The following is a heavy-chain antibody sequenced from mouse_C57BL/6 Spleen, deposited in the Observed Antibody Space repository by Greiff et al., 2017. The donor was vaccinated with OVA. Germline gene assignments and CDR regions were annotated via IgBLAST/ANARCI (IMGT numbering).Heavy chain of an antibody. CDR3: ARDPYWYFDV. V-gene: IGHV3-6*01. J-gene: IGHJ1*03. CDR1: GYSITSGYY. CDR2: ISYDGSN. Sequence: EVQLVESGPGLVKPSQSLSLTCSVTGYSITSGYYWNWIRQFPGNKLEWMGYISYDGSNNYNPSLKNRISITRDTSKNQFFLKLNSVTTEDTATYYCARDPYWYFDVWGTGTTVTVSS.